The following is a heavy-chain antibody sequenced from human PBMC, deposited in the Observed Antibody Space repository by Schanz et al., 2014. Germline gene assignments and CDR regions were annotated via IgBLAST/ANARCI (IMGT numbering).Heavy chain of an antibody. CDR1: GFSLNTYG. Sequence: QAQLMESGGGVVQPGTSLILSCSVSGFSLNTYGIHWFRQPAGKGLEWVAVIWNNGVTKYYADSVRGRFTISRDNSKNTLYLQMNTLRAEDTAVYYCASDRGYCSGGSCLTFDYWGQGTLVTVSS. CDR2: IWNNGVTK. D-gene: IGHD2-15*01. CDR3: ASDRGYCSGGSCLTFDY. J-gene: IGHJ4*02. V-gene: IGHV3-33*01.